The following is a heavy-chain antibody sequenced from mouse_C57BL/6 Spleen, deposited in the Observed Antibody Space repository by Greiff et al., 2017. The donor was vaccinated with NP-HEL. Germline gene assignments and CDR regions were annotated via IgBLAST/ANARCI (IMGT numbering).Heavy chain of an antibody. CDR1: GYTFTSYW. J-gene: IGHJ2*01. V-gene: IGHV1-64*01. Sequence: VQLQQPGAELVKPGASVKLSCKASGYTFTSYWMHWVKQRPGQGLEWIGMIHPNSGSTNYNEKFKSKATLTVDKSSSTAYMQRSSLTSEDSAVYYCARSHYYGSSYYFDYWGQGTTLTVSS. CDR2: IHPNSGST. D-gene: IGHD1-1*01. CDR3: ARSHYYGSSYYFDY.